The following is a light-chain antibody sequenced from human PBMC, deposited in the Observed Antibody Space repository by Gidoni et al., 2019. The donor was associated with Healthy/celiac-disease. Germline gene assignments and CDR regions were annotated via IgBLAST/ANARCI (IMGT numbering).Light chain of an antibody. V-gene: IGKV1-39*01. CDR1: QSISSY. Sequence: DLQMNQAPSSLSASLGDRVTITCLSSQSISSYLDCDQKKPGKAPKLLIYAASSFQSGVPSRFSGSGSGTDFTLTISSLQPEDFATYYCQQSYSTPYTFGQGTKLEIK. CDR2: AAS. J-gene: IGKJ2*01. CDR3: QQSYSTPYT.